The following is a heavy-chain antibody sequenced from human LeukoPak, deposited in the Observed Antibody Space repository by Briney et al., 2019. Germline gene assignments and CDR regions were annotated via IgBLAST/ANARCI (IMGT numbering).Heavy chain of an antibody. CDR2: INHSGST. CDR3: ARGRARGVYFDY. CDR1: GGSSSGYY. V-gene: IGHV4-34*01. J-gene: IGHJ4*02. D-gene: IGHD3-10*01. Sequence: KPSETLSLTCAVYGGSSSGYYWSWIRQPPGKGLEWIGEINHSGSTNYNPSLKSRVTISVDTSKNQFSLKLSSVTAADTAVYYCARGRARGVYFDYWGQGTLVTVSS.